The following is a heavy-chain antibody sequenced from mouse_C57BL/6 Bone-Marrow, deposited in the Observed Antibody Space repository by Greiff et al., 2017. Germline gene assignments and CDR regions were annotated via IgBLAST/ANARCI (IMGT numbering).Heavy chain of an antibody. Sequence: EVQRVESGGGLVQPGGSLKLSCAASGFTFSDYYMYWVRQTPEQRLEWVAYISTGGGSTYYPDTVKGRFTISRDNAKNTLYLQMSRLKSEDTAVYYCASLYYDYDRSYYYAMDYWGQGTSVTVSS. CDR1: GFTFSDYY. D-gene: IGHD2-4*01. CDR2: ISTGGGST. CDR3: ASLYYDYDRSYYYAMDY. J-gene: IGHJ4*01. V-gene: IGHV5-12*01.